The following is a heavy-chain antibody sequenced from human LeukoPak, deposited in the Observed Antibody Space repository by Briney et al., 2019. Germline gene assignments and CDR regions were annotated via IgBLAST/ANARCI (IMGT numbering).Heavy chain of an antibody. CDR1: GFTFNKYG. CDR2: ISKDGSDT. V-gene: IGHV3-30*03. J-gene: IGHJ5*02. CDR3: ARRNYYDSSGLDP. Sequence: PGGSLRLSCAASGFTFNKYGMHWVRQAPGKGLEWVAVISKDGSDTSYADSVKGRFTISRDNSKNTLYLQMNSLRLEDTAVYYCARRNYYDSSGLDPWGQGTLVTVSS. D-gene: IGHD3-22*01.